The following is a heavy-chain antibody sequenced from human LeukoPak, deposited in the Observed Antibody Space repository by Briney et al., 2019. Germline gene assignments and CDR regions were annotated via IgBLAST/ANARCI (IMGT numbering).Heavy chain of an antibody. V-gene: IGHV4-34*01. CDR2: INHSGST. Sequence: SETLSPTCAVYGGSFSGYYWSWIRQPPGKGLEWIGEINHSGSTNYNPSLKSRVTISVDTSKNQFSLKLSSVTAADTAVYYCARSLPPIYYDSSGYYPPRYYFDYWGQGTLVTVSS. CDR1: GGSFSGYY. CDR3: ARSLPPIYYDSSGYYPPRYYFDY. D-gene: IGHD3-22*01. J-gene: IGHJ4*02.